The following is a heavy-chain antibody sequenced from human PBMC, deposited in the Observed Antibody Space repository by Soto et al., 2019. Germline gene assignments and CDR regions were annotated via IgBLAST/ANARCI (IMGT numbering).Heavy chain of an antibody. CDR1: GFTFINYA. CDR3: ARKVLGSTSRPDWWYFDL. J-gene: IGHJ2*01. Sequence: EVQLLESGGGLVQPGGSLRLSCVGSGFTFINYAMNWVRQTPGKGLEWVSTISGGGDKTFDADNVKGRFTISRDNSKNAVNLQMNSLRADDTAVYYCARKVLGSTSRPDWWYFDLWGRGTLVTVSS. V-gene: IGHV3-23*01. D-gene: IGHD2-2*01. CDR2: ISGGGDKT.